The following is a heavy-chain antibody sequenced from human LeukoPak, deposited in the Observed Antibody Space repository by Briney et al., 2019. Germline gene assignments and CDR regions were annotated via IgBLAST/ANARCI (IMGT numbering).Heavy chain of an antibody. CDR2: INPNSGDT. V-gene: IGHV1-2*02. D-gene: IGHD3-22*01. J-gene: IGHJ4*02. CDR1: GYSFTGYY. CDR3: ARDGYDSSGIYLHVHS. Sequence: ASVRVSCKASGYSFTGYYMHWVRQAPGQGLEWVGWINPNSGDTNYAQKFQGRVTVTRDTSITTTYMELSRLTSDDTAVYYCARDGYDSSGIYLHVHSWGQGTLVTVSS.